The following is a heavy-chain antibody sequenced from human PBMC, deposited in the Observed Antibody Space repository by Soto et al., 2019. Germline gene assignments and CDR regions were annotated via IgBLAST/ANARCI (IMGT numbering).Heavy chain of an antibody. Sequence: QVQLVQSGAEVKKPGASVKVSCKASGYTFTSYGISWVRQAPGQGLEWMGWISAYNGNTNYAQKLQGRVTMTTVTSTRTAYMELRSLRSDDTAVYYCARVGAGCSGGSCYGKSFDYWGQGTLVTVSS. D-gene: IGHD2-15*01. V-gene: IGHV1-18*01. CDR3: ARVGAGCSGGSCYGKSFDY. J-gene: IGHJ4*02. CDR2: ISAYNGNT. CDR1: GYTFTSYG.